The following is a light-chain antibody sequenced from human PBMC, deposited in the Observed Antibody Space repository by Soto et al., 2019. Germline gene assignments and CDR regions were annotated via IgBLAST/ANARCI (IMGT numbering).Light chain of an antibody. J-gene: IGKJ4*02. V-gene: IGKV1-5*03. CDR3: QQYNTSPLT. CDR2: KAS. Sequence: DIQMTQSPSTLSASVGDSVTITCRASQSISPWLAWYQQKPGKAPTLLIYKASSLEGGVPSRFSGRGSGTDFNITISSLQPDDFTTYYCQQYNTSPLTFGGGTTVEIK. CDR1: QSISPW.